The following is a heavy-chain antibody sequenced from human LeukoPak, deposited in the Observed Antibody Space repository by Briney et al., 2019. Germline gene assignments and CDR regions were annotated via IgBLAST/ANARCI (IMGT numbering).Heavy chain of an antibody. V-gene: IGHV4-39*07. CDR2: INHSGST. Sequence: SQTLSLTCTVSGGSISSGSYYWSWIRQPPGKGLEWIGEINHSGSTNYNPSLKSRVTISVDTSKNQFSLKLSSVTAADTAVYYCARAQYYDSSGYYGYWGQGTLVTVSS. D-gene: IGHD3-22*01. CDR3: ARAQYYDSSGYYGY. CDR1: GGSISSGSYY. J-gene: IGHJ4*02.